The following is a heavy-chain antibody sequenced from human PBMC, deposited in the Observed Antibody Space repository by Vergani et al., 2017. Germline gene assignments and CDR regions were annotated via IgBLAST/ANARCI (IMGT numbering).Heavy chain of an antibody. CDR2: IYYSGST. J-gene: IGHJ3*02. CDR3: ARELDDYGDYVGAFDI. CDR1: GGSISSYY. Sequence: QVQLQESGPGLVKPSETLSLTCTVSGGSISSYYWSWIRQPPGKGLEWIGYIYYSGSTNYNPSLKSRVTISVDTSKNQFSLKLSSVTAADTAVYYCARELDDYGDYVGAFDIWGQGTMVTVSS. V-gene: IGHV4-59*01. D-gene: IGHD4-17*01.